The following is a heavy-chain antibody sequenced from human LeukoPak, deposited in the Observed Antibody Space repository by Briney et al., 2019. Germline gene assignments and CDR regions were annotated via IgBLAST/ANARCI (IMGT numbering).Heavy chain of an antibody. V-gene: IGHV4-38-2*02. CDR2: IYHSGST. D-gene: IGHD5-24*01. J-gene: IGHJ5*02. CDR3: ARSFYNTGGWFDP. CDR1: GYSISNRYY. Sequence: SETLSLTCTVSGYSISNRYYWGWIRQPPGKGLEWIGSIYHSGSTDYNASLKSRVTISVDTSKNLFSLKLSSVTDADTAMYYCARSFYNTGGWFDPWGQGTLVTVSS.